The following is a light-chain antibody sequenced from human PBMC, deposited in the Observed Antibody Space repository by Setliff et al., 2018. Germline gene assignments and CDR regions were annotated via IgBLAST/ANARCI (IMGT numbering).Light chain of an antibody. V-gene: IGLV2-14*03. CDR2: DVN. J-gene: IGLJ1*01. CDR3: SSYTSRTTLDV. CDR1: SSDIGAYDY. Sequence: ALAQPASVSGSPGQSITISCTGSSSDIGAYDYVSWYQQHPGKAPKLMIYDVNNRPSGVSNRFSGSKSGNTASLTISGLQAEDEADYYCSSYTSRTTLDVFGTGTKVTV.